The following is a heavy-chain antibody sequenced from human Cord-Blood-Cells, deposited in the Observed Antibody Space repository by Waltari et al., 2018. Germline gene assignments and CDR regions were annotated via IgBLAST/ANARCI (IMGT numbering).Heavy chain of an antibody. V-gene: IGHV1-3*01. Sequence: QVQLVQSGAEVKKPGASVKVSCKASGYTFTSYAIHWVRQAPGQRLEWMGWINAGNGNTKYSQKFQGRVTITRDTSASTAYMELSSLRSEDTAVYYCARTQIGSSSYYYYGMDVWGQGTTVTVSS. CDR3: ARTQIGSSSYYYYGMDV. CDR2: INAGNGNT. J-gene: IGHJ6*02. CDR1: GYTFTSYA. D-gene: IGHD6-6*01.